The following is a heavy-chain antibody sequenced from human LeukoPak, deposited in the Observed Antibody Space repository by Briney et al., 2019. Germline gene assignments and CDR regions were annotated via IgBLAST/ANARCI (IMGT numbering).Heavy chain of an antibody. V-gene: IGHV3-33*01. CDR2: IWYDGSNK. CDR1: GFIFSSYG. CDR3: ARGYYDSSGYSDY. D-gene: IGHD3-22*01. Sequence: PGGSLRLSCAASGFIFSSYGMHWVRQAPGKGLEWVAVIWYDGSNKYYADSVKGRFTISRDNSKNTLYLQMNSLRAEDTAVYYCARGYYDSSGYSDYWGQGTLVTVSS. J-gene: IGHJ4*02.